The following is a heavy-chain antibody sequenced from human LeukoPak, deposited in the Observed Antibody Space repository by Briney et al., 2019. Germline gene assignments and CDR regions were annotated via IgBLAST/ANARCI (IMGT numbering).Heavy chain of an antibody. CDR2: ISGSGGST. Sequence: PGGSLRLSCAASGFTFSSYAMSWVRQAPGKGLEWVSGISGSGGSTYYADSVKGRFTISRDNSKNTEYLQMNSLRAEDTAVYYCVRESSYAFHTWGQGTMVTVSS. CDR1: GFTFSSYA. CDR3: VRESSYAFHT. J-gene: IGHJ3*02. V-gene: IGHV3-23*01.